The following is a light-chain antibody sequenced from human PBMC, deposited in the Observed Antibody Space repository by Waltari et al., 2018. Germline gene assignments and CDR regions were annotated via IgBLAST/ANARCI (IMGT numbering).Light chain of an antibody. CDR2: INN. Sequence: QSVLTQPPSASGTPGQRVTISCSGSSSNIGSNTVHWYQQLPGTAPKLPIYINNQRPSGVPDRFSASKSGTSASLAISGLQSEDEADYYCAAWDDSLNGVVFGGGTKLTVL. V-gene: IGLV1-44*01. J-gene: IGLJ2*01. CDR3: AAWDDSLNGVV. CDR1: SSNIGSNT.